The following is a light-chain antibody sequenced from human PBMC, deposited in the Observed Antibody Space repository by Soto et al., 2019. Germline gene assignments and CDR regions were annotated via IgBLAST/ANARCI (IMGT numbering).Light chain of an antibody. CDR1: SSDVGGYNY. CDR3: SSYTSSSTLV. J-gene: IGLJ2*01. CDR2: DVS. Sequence: QAVVTQPASVSGSPGQSITISCTGTSSDVGGYNYVSWYQQHPGKAPKLIIYDVSNRPSGVANRFSGSKSGNTASLTISGRQAEDEADYYCSSYTSSSTLVFGGGTKLTVL. V-gene: IGLV2-14*03.